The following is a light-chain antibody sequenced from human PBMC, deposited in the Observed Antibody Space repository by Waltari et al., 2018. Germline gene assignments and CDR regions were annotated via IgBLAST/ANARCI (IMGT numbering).Light chain of an antibody. CDR2: GVS. V-gene: IGKV1-6*01. CDR3: LQDHNYPYT. CDR1: QNIKND. Sequence: AIQMTQSPSSLSASVGDSVTITCRASQNIKNDLGWFQHKPGKAPKLLIYGVSSLQSGVPVRFSGSGSGTDFTLTITDLQTDDFATYYCLQDHNYPYTFGQGTKLEIK. J-gene: IGKJ2*01.